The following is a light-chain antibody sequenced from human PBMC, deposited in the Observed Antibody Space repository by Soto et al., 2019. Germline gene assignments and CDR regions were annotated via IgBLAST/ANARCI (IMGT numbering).Light chain of an antibody. Sequence: QSALTRPASVSGSPGQSITISCTGPSSDVVSYNLVSWYQHHPGKAPKLMIYEGSKRPSGISNRFSGSKSGNTASLTISGLQAEDEADYYCFSYAGNSLNYVFGTGTKVTVL. V-gene: IGLV2-23*01. CDR3: FSYAGNSLNYV. CDR1: SSDVVSYNL. J-gene: IGLJ1*01. CDR2: EGS.